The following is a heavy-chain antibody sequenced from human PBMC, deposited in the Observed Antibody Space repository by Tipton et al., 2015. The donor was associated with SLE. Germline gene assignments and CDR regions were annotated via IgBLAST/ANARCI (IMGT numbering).Heavy chain of an antibody. CDR1: GGSISSSRYY. D-gene: IGHD3-10*01. J-gene: IGHJ6*02. CDR2: IYHSGTA. V-gene: IGHV4-39*07. Sequence: TLSLTCTVSGGSISSSRYYWGWIRQPPGKGLEWIGSIYHSGTAYYNPSLKSRVTISVDTSKNQISLKLSSVTAADTAVYYCARYPESNYHWFGPWGQGTTVTVSS. CDR3: ARYPESNYHWFGP.